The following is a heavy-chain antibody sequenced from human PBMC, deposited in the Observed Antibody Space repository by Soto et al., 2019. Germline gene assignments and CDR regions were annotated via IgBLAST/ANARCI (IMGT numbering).Heavy chain of an antibody. CDR3: ARDASSSWYYRMDV. V-gene: IGHV1-69*13. CDR1: GGSFSCYA. Sequence: GASVQASCKPSGGSFSCYAMSWVRQAPGQGLEWMRGIIPIFGTANYAQKLQGRVTITADESTSTAYMELSSLRSEDTSVYYCARDASSSWYYRMDVLGQRTTVTVSS. D-gene: IGHD6-13*01. CDR2: IIPIFGTA. J-gene: IGHJ6*02.